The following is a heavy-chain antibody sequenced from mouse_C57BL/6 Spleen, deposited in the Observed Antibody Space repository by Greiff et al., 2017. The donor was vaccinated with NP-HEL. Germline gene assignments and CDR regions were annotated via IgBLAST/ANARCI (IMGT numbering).Heavy chain of an antibody. V-gene: IGHV5-4*01. Sequence: DVHLVESGGGLVKPGGSLKLSCAASGFTFSSYAMSWVRQTPEKRLEWVATISDGGSYTYYPDNVKGRFTISRDKAKNNLYLQMSHLKSEDTAMYYCAKGTGTAWFAYWGQGTLVTVSA. D-gene: IGHD4-1*01. CDR2: ISDGGSYT. CDR1: GFTFSSYA. J-gene: IGHJ3*01. CDR3: AKGTGTAWFAY.